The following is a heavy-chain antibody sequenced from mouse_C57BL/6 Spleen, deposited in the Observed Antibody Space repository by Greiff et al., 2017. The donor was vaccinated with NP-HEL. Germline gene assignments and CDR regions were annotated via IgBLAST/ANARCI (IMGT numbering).Heavy chain of an antibody. V-gene: IGHV1-55*01. CDR2: IYPGSGST. CDR1: GYTFTSYW. J-gene: IGHJ2*01. Sequence: VQLQQPGAELVKPGASVKMSCKASGYTFTSYWITWVKQRPGQGLEWIGDIYPGSGSTNYNEKFKSKATLTVDTSSSTAHMQLSSLTAEDSAVYYCARLTGYSSGLFDYWGQGTTLTVSS. D-gene: IGHD3-2*02. CDR3: ARLTGYSSGLFDY.